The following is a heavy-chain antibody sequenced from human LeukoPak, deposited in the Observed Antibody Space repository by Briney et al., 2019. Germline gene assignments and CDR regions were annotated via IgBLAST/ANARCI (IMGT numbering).Heavy chain of an antibody. J-gene: IGHJ1*01. D-gene: IGHD3-22*01. CDR3: ARSDYDSSGYYSEYFQH. CDR1: GFTFSSYA. Sequence: GGSLRLSCAASGFTFSSYAMSWVRQAPGKGLEWVSAISGSGGSTYYADSVKGRFTISRDNSKNTLYLQMSSLRAEDTAVYYCARSDYDSSGYYSEYFQHWGQGTLVTVSS. V-gene: IGHV3-23*01. CDR2: ISGSGGST.